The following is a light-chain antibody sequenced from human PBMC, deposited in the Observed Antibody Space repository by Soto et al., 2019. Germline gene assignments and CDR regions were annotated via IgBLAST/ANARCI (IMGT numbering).Light chain of an antibody. CDR3: LLFYGDSVL. CDR2: STT. CDR1: TGAVTSGYY. Sequence: QAVVTQEPSLTVSPGGTVTLTCASSTGAVTSGYYPNWFQQKPGQPPRALIYSTTYKHSWTPARFSGSLLGGKAALTLSGVKPEEEADYYLLLFYGDSVLFGGGTKLTVL. V-gene: IGLV7-43*01. J-gene: IGLJ2*01.